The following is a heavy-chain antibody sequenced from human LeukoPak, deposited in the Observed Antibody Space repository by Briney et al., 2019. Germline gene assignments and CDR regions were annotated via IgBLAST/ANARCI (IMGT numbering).Heavy chain of an antibody. J-gene: IGHJ3*02. CDR3: ARTDYYDSSGPRGFAFDI. V-gene: IGHV1-69*13. Sequence: ASVKVSCKASGGTFSSYAISWVRQAPGQGLEWMGGIIPIFGTANYAQKFQGRVTITADESTSTAYMELSSLRSEDTAVYYCARTDYYDSSGPRGFAFDIWGQGTMVTVSS. CDR1: GGTFSSYA. D-gene: IGHD3-22*01. CDR2: IIPIFGTA.